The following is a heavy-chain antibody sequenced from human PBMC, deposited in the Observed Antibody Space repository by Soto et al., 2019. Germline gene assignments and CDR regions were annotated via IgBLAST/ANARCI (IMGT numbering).Heavy chain of an antibody. CDR3: ASQTVDSYSSGWYLNY. J-gene: IGHJ4*02. V-gene: IGHV4-59*01. CDR2: IYYSGST. Sequence: QVQLQESGPGLVKPSETLSLTCTVSGGSISSYYWSWIRQPPGKGLEWIGYIYYSGSTNYNPSLKSRVTISVDTSKNQFSLKLSSVTAADTAVYYCASQTVDSYSSGWYLNYWGQGTLVTVSS. D-gene: IGHD6-19*01. CDR1: GGSISSYY.